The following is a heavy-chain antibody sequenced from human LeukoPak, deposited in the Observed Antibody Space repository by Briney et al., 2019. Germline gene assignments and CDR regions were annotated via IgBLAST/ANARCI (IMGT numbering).Heavy chain of an antibody. CDR3: ARSVGLYDNSNYYSGDFDY. CDR2: IYNSGST. D-gene: IGHD3-22*01. CDR1: GGSITNYH. V-gene: IGHV4-59*01. J-gene: IGHJ4*02. Sequence: SETLSLTCTVSGGSITNYHWTWIRQPPGKGLEYIGYIYNSGSTFYNPPLKSRVTISADTSKKQFSLKLSSVTAADTAVYYCARSVGLYDNSNYYSGDFDYWGQGTLVTVPS.